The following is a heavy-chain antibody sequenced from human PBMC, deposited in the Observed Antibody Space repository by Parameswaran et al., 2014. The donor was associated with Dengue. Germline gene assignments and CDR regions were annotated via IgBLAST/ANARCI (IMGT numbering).Heavy chain of an antibody. J-gene: IGHJ4*02. V-gene: IGHV4-4*02. CDR2: IYHSGST. CDR3: ARDAHDSSGWDY. Sequence: VRQAPGKGLEWIGEIYHSGSTNYNPSLKSRVTISVDKSKNQFSLKLSSVTAADTAVYYCARDAHDSSGWDYWGQGTLVTVSS. D-gene: IGHD3-22*01.